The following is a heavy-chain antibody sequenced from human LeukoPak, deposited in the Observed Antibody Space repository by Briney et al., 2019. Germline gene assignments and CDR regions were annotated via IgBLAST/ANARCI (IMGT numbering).Heavy chain of an antibody. CDR1: GGTFSSYA. J-gene: IGHJ4*02. D-gene: IGHD6-13*01. CDR2: VIPIFGTA. Sequence: ASVKVSCKASGGTFSSYAISWVRQAPGQGLEWMGGVIPIFGTANCAQKFQGRVTITADESTSTAYMELSSLRSEDTAVYYCARIAAAGPFDYWGQGTLVTVSS. CDR3: ARIAAAGPFDY. V-gene: IGHV1-69*13.